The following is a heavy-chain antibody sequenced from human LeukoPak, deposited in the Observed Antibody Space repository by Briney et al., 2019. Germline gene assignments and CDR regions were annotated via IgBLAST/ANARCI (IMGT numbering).Heavy chain of an antibody. D-gene: IGHD2-2*01. V-gene: IGHV4-4*02. Sequence: SETLSLTCTVSGGSIGSSNWWSWVRQPPGKGLEWIGEIYHSGSTNYNPSLRSRVTISVDTSKNQFSLKLSSVTATDTAVYYCHFKYCSSSTCFYYFDYWGQGTLVTVSS. J-gene: IGHJ4*02. CDR1: GGSIGSSNW. CDR2: IYHSGST. CDR3: HFKYCSSSTCFYYFDY.